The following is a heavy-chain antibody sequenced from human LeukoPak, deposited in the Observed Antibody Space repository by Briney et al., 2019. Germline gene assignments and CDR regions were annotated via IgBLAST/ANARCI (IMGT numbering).Heavy chain of an antibody. CDR1: GFTVSSNY. J-gene: IGHJ3*02. D-gene: IGHD3-10*01. CDR2: IKTKAEGETT. CDR3: TKLWLGGFDI. V-gene: IGHV3-15*01. Sequence: GGSLRLSCAASGFTVSSNYMTWVRQAPGKGLEWVGRIKTKAEGETTDFAAPVKGRFTISRDDSKTTLYLHMNSLKTEDTAVYFCTKLWLGGFDIWGQGTMVTVSS.